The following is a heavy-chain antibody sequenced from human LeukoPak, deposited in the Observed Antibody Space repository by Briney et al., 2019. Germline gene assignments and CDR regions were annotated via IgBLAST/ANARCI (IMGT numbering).Heavy chain of an antibody. CDR2: ISFSGGTT. V-gene: IGHV3-23*01. D-gene: IGHD6-6*01. Sequence: GGSLRLSCAASGFTFSSYSMSWVRQAPGKGLEWVSGISFSGGTTYYADSVKGRFTISRDNSKNTLYLQMNSLRAEDTAVYYCAKDGQYSSSSPYYFDYWGQGTLVTVSS. J-gene: IGHJ4*02. CDR1: GFTFSSYS. CDR3: AKDGQYSSSSPYYFDY.